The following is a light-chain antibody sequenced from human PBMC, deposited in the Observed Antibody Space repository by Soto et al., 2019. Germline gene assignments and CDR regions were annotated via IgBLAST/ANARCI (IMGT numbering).Light chain of an antibody. Sequence: EVGLTQSPATLSLSPGESATLSCRANHSVSTYLAWYQKKVGLAPRLLIFDTSNRAAGVPARFSGSGSGTDFTLTISSLEPEDFAVYYCQQRYNWPLTFGGGTKVEIK. CDR3: QQRYNWPLT. CDR1: HSVSTY. J-gene: IGKJ4*01. V-gene: IGKV3-11*01. CDR2: DTS.